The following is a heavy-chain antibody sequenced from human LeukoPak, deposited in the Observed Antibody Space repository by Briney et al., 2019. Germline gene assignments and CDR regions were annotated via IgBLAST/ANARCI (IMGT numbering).Heavy chain of an antibody. CDR2: INHSGSI. D-gene: IGHD3-10*01. CDR1: GGSFSGYY. Sequence: PSETLSLTCAVYGGSFSGYYWSWIRQPPGKGLEWIGEINHSGSINYNPSLKSRVTISVDTSKNQFSLKLSSVTAADTAVYYCARGRYYYGSGSYPYHYYYMDVWGKGTTVTVSS. J-gene: IGHJ6*03. CDR3: ARGRYYYGSGSYPYHYYYMDV. V-gene: IGHV4-34*01.